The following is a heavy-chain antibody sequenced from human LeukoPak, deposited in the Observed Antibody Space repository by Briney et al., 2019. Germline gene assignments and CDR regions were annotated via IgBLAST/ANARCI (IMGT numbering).Heavy chain of an antibody. Sequence: GGSLRLSCAASGFTFSSYSMNWVRQAPGKGLEWVSSISSSSSYIYYADSVKGRFTISRDNAKNSLYLQMNSLRAEDTAVYYCARDLSGYSYGILFEEIQMRTYYFDYWGQGTLVTVSS. J-gene: IGHJ4*02. CDR2: ISSSSSYI. D-gene: IGHD5-18*01. V-gene: IGHV3-21*01. CDR1: GFTFSSYS. CDR3: ARDLSGYSYGILFEEIQMRTYYFDY.